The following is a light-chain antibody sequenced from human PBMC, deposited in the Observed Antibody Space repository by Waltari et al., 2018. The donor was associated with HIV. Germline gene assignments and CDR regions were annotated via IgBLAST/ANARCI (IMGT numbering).Light chain of an antibody. J-gene: IGKJ4*01. CDR2: GAS. CDR1: QGIDNY. V-gene: IGKV1-27*01. Sequence: DVQMTQSPASLSASVGDRVTITCRASQGIDNYLAWYQQKPGKVPKLLISGASTLRSVAPSRFSGSGSGTLFTLTINGLQPEDVATYYCQKYDSAPLTFGGGTKIEIK. CDR3: QKYDSAPLT.